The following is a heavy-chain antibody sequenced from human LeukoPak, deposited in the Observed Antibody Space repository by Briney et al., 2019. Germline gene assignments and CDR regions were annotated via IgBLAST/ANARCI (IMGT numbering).Heavy chain of an antibody. D-gene: IGHD1-1*01. Sequence: GGSLRLSCAASGFTFSSNAIHWVRQAPGKGLEWVAEISYDGGNAYYADSVKGRFTISRDNSKNTLYLQMNSLRAEDTAVYYCAKEGTGIHFDYWGQGTLVTVSS. CDR3: AKEGTGIHFDY. CDR1: GFTFSSNA. CDR2: ISYDGGNA. V-gene: IGHV3-30-3*01. J-gene: IGHJ4*02.